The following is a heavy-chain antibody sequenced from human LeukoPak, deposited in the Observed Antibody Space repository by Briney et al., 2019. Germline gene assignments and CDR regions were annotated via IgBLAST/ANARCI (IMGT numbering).Heavy chain of an antibody. CDR2: ITGNGGST. CDR3: ARSDFYYGPFDY. CDR1: GFTFSSYA. J-gene: IGHJ4*02. D-gene: IGHD3/OR15-3a*01. V-gene: IGHV3-23*01. Sequence: GGSLRLSCTAAGFTFSSYALSWVRQSPGKGQEWVSAITGNGGSTYYADSVEGRFTISRDNSKNTLYLQMNSLRAEDTAVYYCARSDFYYGPFDYWGQGTLVTVSS.